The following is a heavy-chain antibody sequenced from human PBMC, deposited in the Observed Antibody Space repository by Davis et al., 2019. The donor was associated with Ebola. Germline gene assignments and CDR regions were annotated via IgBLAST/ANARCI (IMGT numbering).Heavy chain of an antibody. CDR1: GYSFTSHW. V-gene: IGHV5-51*01. Sequence: GESLKISCKGSGYSFTSHWIGWVRQLPGKGLEWMGLIYPGDSDTRYSPSFQGQVTISADKSISTAYLQWSSLKASDTAMYYCARHLSYYYYYYGMDVWGQGTTVTVSS. CDR3: ARHLSYYYYYYGMDV. J-gene: IGHJ6*02. CDR2: IYPGDSDT.